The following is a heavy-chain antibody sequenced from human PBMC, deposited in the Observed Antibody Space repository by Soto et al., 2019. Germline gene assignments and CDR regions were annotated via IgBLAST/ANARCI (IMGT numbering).Heavy chain of an antibody. V-gene: IGHV3-11*05. Sequence: VGSLRLSCASSGCTFSDYYMSWIRQATGKGLEWVSYISGSSTYTDNADSVKGRFTISRDNAKNSLYLQMNSLRAEDTAVYYCARGARRLYSSTWNFDYWGQGTLVTVSS. D-gene: IGHD6-13*01. J-gene: IGHJ4*02. CDR2: ISGSSTYT. CDR3: ARGARRLYSSTWNFDY. CDR1: GCTFSDYY.